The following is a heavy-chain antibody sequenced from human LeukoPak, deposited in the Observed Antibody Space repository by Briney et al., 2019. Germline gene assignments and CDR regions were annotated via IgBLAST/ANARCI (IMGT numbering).Heavy chain of an antibody. CDR3: ARAVRYFDSYGMDV. CDR2: IWYDGSNK. CDR1: GFTFSSYG. J-gene: IGHJ6*02. D-gene: IGHD3-9*01. Sequence: GGSLRLSCAASGFTFSSYGMPWVRQAPGKGLEWVAVIWYDGSNKYYADSVKGRFTISRDNSKNTLYLQMNSLRAEDTAVYYCARAVRYFDSYGMDVWGQGTTVTVSS. V-gene: IGHV3-33*01.